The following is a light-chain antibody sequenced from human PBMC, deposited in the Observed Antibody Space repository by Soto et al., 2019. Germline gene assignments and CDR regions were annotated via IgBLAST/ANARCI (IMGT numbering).Light chain of an antibody. CDR3: QEYNSYPWT. V-gene: IGKV1-5*03. CDR2: KAS. J-gene: IGKJ1*01. Sequence: DIQMTQSPSTLSASVGDRVTITCRASQSISSGLAWYQQKPGKAPKLLIYKASSLESGGPSRFSGSGSGKELTLTISSLQPDDFANDNSQEYNSYPWTFGQGTKWKSN. CDR1: QSISSG.